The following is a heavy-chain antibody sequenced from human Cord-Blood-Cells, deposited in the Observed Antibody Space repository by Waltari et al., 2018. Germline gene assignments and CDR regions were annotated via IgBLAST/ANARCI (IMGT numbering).Heavy chain of an antibody. CDR1: GFTFSSYG. D-gene: IGHD3-22*01. CDR2: ISYDGSKK. J-gene: IGHJ4*02. CDR3: AKGYDSSGF. V-gene: IGHV3-30*18. Sequence: QVQLVESGGGVVQPGRSLRLSCAASGFTFSSYGMHWVRQAPGKGLEWVAVISYDGSKKYYADSVKGRFTISRDNSKNTLYLQMNSLRAEDTAVYYCAKGYDSSGFWGQGTLVTVSS.